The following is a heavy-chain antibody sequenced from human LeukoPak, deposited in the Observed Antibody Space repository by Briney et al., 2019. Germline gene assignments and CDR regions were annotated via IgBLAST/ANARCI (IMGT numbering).Heavy chain of an antibody. D-gene: IGHD1-26*01. CDR1: GGSISSYY. CDR3: AREGLPYSGRDKAVFDY. V-gene: IGHV4-59*01. Sequence: PSETLSLTCTVSGGSISSYYWSWIRQPPGKGLEWIGYIYYSGSTNYNPSLKSRVTISVDTSKNQFSLKLSSVTAAETAVYYCAREGLPYSGRDKAVFDYWGQGTLVTVSS. J-gene: IGHJ4*02. CDR2: IYYSGST.